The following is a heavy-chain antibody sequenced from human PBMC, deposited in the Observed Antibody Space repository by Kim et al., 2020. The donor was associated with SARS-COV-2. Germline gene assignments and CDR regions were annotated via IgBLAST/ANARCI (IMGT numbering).Heavy chain of an antibody. D-gene: IGHD3-3*01. J-gene: IGHJ1*01. V-gene: IGHV4-39*01. CDR3: ARLAYYDFWSGYQ. CDR2: NYYSGST. CDR1: GGSISSSSYY. Sequence: SETLSLTCTVSGGSISSSSYYWGWVRQPPGEGMEWIGSNYYSGSTQYNPSLKSRVTISVDTSKNQYSLKLTSVTAADTAVYYCARLAYYDFWSGYQRG.